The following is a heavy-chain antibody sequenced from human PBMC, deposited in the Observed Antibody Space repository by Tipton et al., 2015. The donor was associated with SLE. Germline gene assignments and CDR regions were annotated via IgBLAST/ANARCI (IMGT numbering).Heavy chain of an antibody. CDR2: MNPNNGAT. CDR1: GYTFTTYD. Sequence: QVQLVQSGAEVKKPGASVKVSCKPSGYTFTTYDINWVRQASGQGLEWMGWMNPNNGATGYAQKFQGRVTITRNTSISTAYLELSSLRSEDTAVYYCARLEDPFGIFGVPKGWFNPWGQGTLVTVSS. V-gene: IGHV1-8*03. CDR3: ARLEDPFGIFGVPKGWFNP. J-gene: IGHJ5*02. D-gene: IGHD3-3*01.